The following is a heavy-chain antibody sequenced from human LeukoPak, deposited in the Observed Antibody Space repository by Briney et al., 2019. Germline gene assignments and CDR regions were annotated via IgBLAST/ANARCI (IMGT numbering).Heavy chain of an antibody. V-gene: IGHV4-39*07. Sequence: SETLSLTCTFSGGSFSSSSYYWGWIRQPPGKGLEWMGSIYYSGSTYYNPSLKSRVTISVDTSKNQFSLRLSSVTAADTAVYYCARVELSSWYGYYYYYMDVWGKGTTVTVSS. CDR1: GGSFSSSSYY. CDR2: IYYSGST. J-gene: IGHJ6*03. CDR3: ARVELSSWYGYYYYYMDV. D-gene: IGHD6-13*01.